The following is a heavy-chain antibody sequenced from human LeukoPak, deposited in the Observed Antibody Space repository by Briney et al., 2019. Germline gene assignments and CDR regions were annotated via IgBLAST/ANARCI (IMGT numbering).Heavy chain of an antibody. J-gene: IGHJ6*02. V-gene: IGHV3-30*18. CDR2: ISYDGSNK. CDR3: AEVGSGYDLKPHYYYYYGRDV. D-gene: IGHD5-12*01. CDR1: GFTFSSYG. Sequence: GGSLRLSCAASGFTFSSYGMHWVRQAPGKGLERVAVISYDGSNKYYADSVKDRFTISCDKSQNTLSLQMNSLRAEDKAVYYCAEVGSGYDLKPHYYYYYGRDVWDQGTTVTVSS.